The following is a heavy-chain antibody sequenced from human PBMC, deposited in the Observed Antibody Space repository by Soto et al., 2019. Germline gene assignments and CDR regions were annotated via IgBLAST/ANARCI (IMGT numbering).Heavy chain of an antibody. D-gene: IGHD2-15*01. V-gene: IGHV1-3*01. CDR3: ARVGRFRAPEHKYYFDY. CDR2: INAGNGNT. Sequence: GASVKVSCKASGYTFTSYAMHWVRQAPGQRLEWMGWINAGNGNTKYSQKFQGRVTITRDTSASTAYMELSSLRSEDTAVYYCARVGRFRAPEHKYYFDYWGQGTLVTVSS. J-gene: IGHJ4*02. CDR1: GYTFTSYA.